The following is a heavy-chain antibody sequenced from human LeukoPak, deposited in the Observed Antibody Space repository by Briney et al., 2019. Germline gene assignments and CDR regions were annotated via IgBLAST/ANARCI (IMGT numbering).Heavy chain of an antibody. CDR2: ISGSGGST. CDR1: GFTFSSYG. Sequence: GGSLRLSCAASGFTFSSYGMSWVRQAPGKGLEWVSAISGSGGSTYYADSVKGRFTISRDNSKNTLYLQMNSLRAEDTAVYYCAKDCELGLGFDYWGQGTLVTVSS. J-gene: IGHJ4*02. V-gene: IGHV3-23*01. D-gene: IGHD1-26*01. CDR3: AKDCELGLGFDY.